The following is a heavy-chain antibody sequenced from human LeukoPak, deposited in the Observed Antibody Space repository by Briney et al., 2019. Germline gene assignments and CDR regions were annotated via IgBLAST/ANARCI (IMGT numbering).Heavy chain of an antibody. Sequence: GGPVRLLCGPCGFPYCDYWMLWVREFPGRAVEGVANIKQDGSESYYVNSVKGRFTISRDNAKKSLYLDMHSLRVEDTAVYYCARVGAWDLQRVFDHWGQGALVTVSS. CDR3: ARVGAWDLQRVFDH. V-gene: IGHV3-7*01. CDR2: IKQDGSES. J-gene: IGHJ4*02. D-gene: IGHD1-26*01. CDR1: GFPYCDYW.